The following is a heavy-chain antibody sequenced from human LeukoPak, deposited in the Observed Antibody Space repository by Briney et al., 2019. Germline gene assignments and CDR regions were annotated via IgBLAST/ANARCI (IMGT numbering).Heavy chain of an antibody. CDR1: GYPFTSYG. Sequence: ASVKVSCKASGYPFTSYGISWVRQAPGQGLEWMAWISTYNGDTKHAQKFQGRVTMTTDTSTSTADMELRSLRSDDTAVYYCARDEDYKIDYWGLGTLVTVSS. CDR2: ISTYNGDT. V-gene: IGHV1-18*01. J-gene: IGHJ4*02. D-gene: IGHD4-11*01. CDR3: ARDEDYKIDY.